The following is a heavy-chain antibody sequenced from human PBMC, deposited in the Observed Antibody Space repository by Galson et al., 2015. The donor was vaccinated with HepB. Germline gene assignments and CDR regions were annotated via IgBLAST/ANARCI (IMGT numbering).Heavy chain of an antibody. Sequence: SVKVSCKASGYTFTSYDINWVRQATGQGLEWMGWMNPNSGNTGYAQKFQGRVTMTRNTSISTAYMELSSLRSEDTAVYYCARGTRGYSYGYYYYYYMDVWGKGTTVTVS. CDR3: ARGTRGYSYGYYYYYYMDV. D-gene: IGHD5-18*01. J-gene: IGHJ6*03. CDR2: MNPNSGNT. V-gene: IGHV1-8*01. CDR1: GYTFTSYD.